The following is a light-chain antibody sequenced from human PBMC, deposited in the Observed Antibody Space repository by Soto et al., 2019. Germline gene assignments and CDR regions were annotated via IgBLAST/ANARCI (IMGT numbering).Light chain of an antibody. J-gene: IGKJ1*01. Sequence: DIQMTQSPSTLSASVGDRVTITCRASQSISNWLAWYQQKPGKAPKLLIYKASSLESGVPSRFSGSGSGTESTLTISSLQPDDFATYYCQQYNSYSWTFGQGTKVDIK. CDR1: QSISNW. CDR3: QQYNSYSWT. CDR2: KAS. V-gene: IGKV1-5*03.